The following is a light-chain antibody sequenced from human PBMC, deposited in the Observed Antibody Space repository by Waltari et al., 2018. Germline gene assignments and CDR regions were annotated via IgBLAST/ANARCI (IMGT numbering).Light chain of an antibody. J-gene: IGKJ2*01. CDR3: QQYHTTPYT. V-gene: IGKV4-1*01. CDR2: WAS. CDR1: QGILYRPNNNNY. Sequence: DIVMTQSPDSVAVSLGERVTINCKSSQGILYRPNNNNYLAWYQQKPGQPPKLILYWASTRESGVPDRFSGSGSGTDFTLTISSLRYEDAAVYYCQQYHTTPYTFGQGTKVEIK.